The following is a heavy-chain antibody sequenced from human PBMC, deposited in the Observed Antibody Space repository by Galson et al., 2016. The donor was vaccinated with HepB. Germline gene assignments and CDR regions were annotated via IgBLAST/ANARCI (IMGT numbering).Heavy chain of an antibody. CDR1: GFTVSSNY. Sequence: SLRLSCAASGFTVSSNYMTWVRQAPGKGPEWVSVIYSGGSTSYADSVKGRFTISRDSSKNTLYLQMNSLRPEDTAVYYCARPHGGDYAFDIWGQGTMVTVS. D-gene: IGHD4-17*01. J-gene: IGHJ3*02. CDR3: ARPHGGDYAFDI. CDR2: IYSGGST. V-gene: IGHV3-53*05.